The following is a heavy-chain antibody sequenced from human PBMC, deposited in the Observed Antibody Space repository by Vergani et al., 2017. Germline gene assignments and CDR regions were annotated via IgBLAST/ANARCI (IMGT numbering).Heavy chain of an antibody. CDR3: ARSLGPRVY. CDR2: IYSGGST. V-gene: IGHV3-66*01. D-gene: IGHD1-26*01. J-gene: IGHJ4*02. Sequence: EVQLVESGGGLVQPGGSLRLSCSASGFTLSSHYMGWVRQAPGKGLEWVSVIYSGGSTYYADAVKGRFTISRDNSKNPLYLQMNRRRAEDTAVYYCARSLGPRVYWGQGTLVTVSS. CDR1: GFTLSSHY.